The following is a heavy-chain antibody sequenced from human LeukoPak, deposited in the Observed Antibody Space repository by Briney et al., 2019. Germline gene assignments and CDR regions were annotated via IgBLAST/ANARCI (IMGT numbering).Heavy chain of an antibody. CDR2: INPNSGGT. V-gene: IGHV1-2*06. D-gene: IGHD3/OR15-3a*01. Sequence: ASVKVSCKASGYTFTGYYMHWVRQAPGQGLEWMGRINPNSGGTNYAQKLQGRVTMTTDTSTSTAYMELRSLRSDDTAVYYCARVQFGTVFGLYYYGMDVWGQGTTVTVSS. J-gene: IGHJ6*02. CDR1: GYTFTGYY. CDR3: ARVQFGTVFGLYYYGMDV.